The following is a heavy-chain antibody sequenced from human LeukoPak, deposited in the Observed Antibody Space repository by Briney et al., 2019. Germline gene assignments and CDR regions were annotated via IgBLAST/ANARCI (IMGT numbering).Heavy chain of an antibody. CDR2: ISGNGDYT. CDR3: AKLPQAGGDYYYIDV. J-gene: IGHJ6*03. Sequence: PGGAVRLSCAASGFTFRTYGMSWVRQAPGKGLDWVSAISGNGDYTYYADSVRGRFTISRDNSRTTLFLQMNSLRAEDTALYYCAKLPQAGGDYYYIDVWGKGTTVTVSS. CDR1: GFTFRTYG. D-gene: IGHD6-19*01. V-gene: IGHV3-23*01.